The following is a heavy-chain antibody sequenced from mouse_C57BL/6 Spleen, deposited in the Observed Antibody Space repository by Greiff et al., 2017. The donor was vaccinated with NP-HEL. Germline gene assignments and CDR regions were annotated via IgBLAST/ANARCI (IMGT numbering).Heavy chain of an antibody. J-gene: IGHJ4*01. V-gene: IGHV5-12*01. CDR1: GFTFSDYY. CDR3: ARHGSYAMDY. CDR2: ISNGGGST. Sequence: EVQRVESGGGLVQPGGSLKLSCAASGFTFSDYYMYWVRQTPEKRLEWVAYISNGGGSTYYPDTVKGRFTISRDNAKNTLYLQMSRLKSEDTAMYYCARHGSYAMDYWGQGTSVTVSS.